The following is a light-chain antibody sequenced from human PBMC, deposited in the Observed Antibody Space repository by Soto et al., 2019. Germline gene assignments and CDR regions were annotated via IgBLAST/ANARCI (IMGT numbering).Light chain of an antibody. CDR1: QSVGSN. CDR3: QQYYNLWT. V-gene: IGKV3-15*01. CDR2: GAS. Sequence: EIVMTQSPATLSASPGERATLSCRASQSVGSNLAWYQQKPGQAPRLLIYGASTTATGIPARFSGSGSGTEFTLTISSLQSEDFAVYSCQQYYNLWTFGQGSKVEIK. J-gene: IGKJ1*01.